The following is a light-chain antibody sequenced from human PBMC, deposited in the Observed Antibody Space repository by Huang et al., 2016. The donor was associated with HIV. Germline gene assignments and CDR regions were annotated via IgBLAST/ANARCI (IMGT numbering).Light chain of an antibody. J-gene: IGKJ1*01. Sequence: DIQMTQSPSTLSASVGDRVTITCRASQSSSYYLAWYQQKPGEAPNLLIYKASRLEGGVPPRFSGSGSGTEFTLTISSLQADDVATYYCQQYNNYPWTFGQGTLVEIK. CDR3: QQYNNYPWT. CDR1: QSSSYY. CDR2: KAS. V-gene: IGKV1-5*03.